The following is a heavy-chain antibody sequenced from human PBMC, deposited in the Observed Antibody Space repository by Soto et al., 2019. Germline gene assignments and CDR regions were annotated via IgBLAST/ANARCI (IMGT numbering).Heavy chain of an antibody. CDR1: GTIFSSYT. D-gene: IGHD3-16*01. CDR3: ARGLGGRMDD. Sequence: QVQLVQSGAEVKKPGSSVRVSCKASGTIFSSYTISWARQAPGQGLEWMGRIIPILGETNSAQKFQDRVTLTADKSTNTAYMELNSLRLEDTAVYYCARGLGGRMDDWGQGTTVTVSS. V-gene: IGHV1-69*08. CDR2: IIPILGET. J-gene: IGHJ6*02.